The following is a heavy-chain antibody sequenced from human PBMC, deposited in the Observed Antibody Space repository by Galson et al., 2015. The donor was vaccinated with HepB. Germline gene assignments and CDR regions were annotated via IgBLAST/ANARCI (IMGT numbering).Heavy chain of an antibody. CDR3: AREQRYCSSTSCPSARGLFDY. V-gene: IGHV3-30-3*01. D-gene: IGHD2-2*01. CDR1: GFTFSNYA. CDR2: LSYDGGSI. Sequence: SLRLSCAASGFTFSNYAMHWARQVPGKGLEWVAVLSYDGGSILYADSVKGRFIISRDNSKNTLHLQMNSLTADDTAVYYCAREQRYCSSTSCPSARGLFDYWGKGTTITVSS. J-gene: IGHJ6*04.